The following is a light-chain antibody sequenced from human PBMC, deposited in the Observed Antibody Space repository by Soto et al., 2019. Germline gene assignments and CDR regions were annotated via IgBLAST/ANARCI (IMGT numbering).Light chain of an antibody. CDR3: MQPLQSWT. J-gene: IGKJ1*01. Sequence: DIVRTQSPLSLPVTPGEPASISCRSSQSLLHSNGYNYLDWYLQKPGQSPQLLIYLGSNRASGLPDRFSGSGSGTDFTLKISRVEAEDVGVYYCMQPLQSWTFGQGTKVDIK. CDR2: LGS. V-gene: IGKV2-28*01. CDR1: QSLLHSNGYNY.